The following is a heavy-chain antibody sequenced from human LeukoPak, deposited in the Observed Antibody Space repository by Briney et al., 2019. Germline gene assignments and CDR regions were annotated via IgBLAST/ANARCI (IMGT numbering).Heavy chain of an antibody. D-gene: IGHD6-19*01. J-gene: IGHJ3*02. CDR2: IYYSGST. V-gene: IGHV4-59*12. CDR1: GGSISSYY. CDR3: AREYFESSGAFDI. Sequence: SETLSLTCTVSGGSISSYYWSWIRQPPGKGLEWIGYIYYSGSTNYNPSLKSRVTISVDTSKNQFSLKRSSVTAADTAVYYCAREYFESSGAFDIWGQGTMVTVSS.